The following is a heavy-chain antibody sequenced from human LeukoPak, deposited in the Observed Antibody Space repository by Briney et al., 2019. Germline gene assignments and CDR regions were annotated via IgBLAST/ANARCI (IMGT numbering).Heavy chain of an antibody. J-gene: IGHJ5*02. CDR3: ARRGLAISWFDP. Sequence: ASVKVSCKASGYTFTGYYMHWVRQATGQGLEWMGWMNPNSGNTGYAQKFQGRVTITRNTSISTAYMELSSLRSEDTAVYYCARRGLAISWFDPRGQGTLVTVSS. CDR2: MNPNSGNT. CDR1: GYTFTGYY. V-gene: IGHV1-8*03. D-gene: IGHD2-21*01.